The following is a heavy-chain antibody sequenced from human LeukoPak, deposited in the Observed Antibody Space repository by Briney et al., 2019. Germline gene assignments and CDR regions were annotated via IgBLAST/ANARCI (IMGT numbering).Heavy chain of an antibody. J-gene: IGHJ5*02. V-gene: IGHV3-53*01. Sequence: GGSLRLPCAASGFTVSSNYMSWVRQAPGKGLEWVSVIYSGGSTYYADSVKGRFTISRDNSKNTLYLQTNSLRAEDTAVYYCARVADFWSGLWSWFDPWGQGTLVTVSS. CDR1: GFTVSSNY. CDR2: IYSGGST. CDR3: ARVADFWSGLWSWFDP. D-gene: IGHD3-3*01.